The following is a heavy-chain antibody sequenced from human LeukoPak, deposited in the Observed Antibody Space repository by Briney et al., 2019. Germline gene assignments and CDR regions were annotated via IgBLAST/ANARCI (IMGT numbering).Heavy chain of an antibody. D-gene: IGHD2-2*01. J-gene: IGHJ4*02. CDR2: ITSSSSNI. CDR3: ARDLQIPAHGYSVDY. Sequence: PGGSLRLSCAASGFTFSTYSMNWVRQAPGKGLEGVSYITSSSSNIYYADSVKGRFTISRDNAKNSLYLQLNSLRDEDTAVYYCARDLQIPAHGYSVDYWGQGTLVTVSS. V-gene: IGHV3-48*02. CDR1: GFTFSTYS.